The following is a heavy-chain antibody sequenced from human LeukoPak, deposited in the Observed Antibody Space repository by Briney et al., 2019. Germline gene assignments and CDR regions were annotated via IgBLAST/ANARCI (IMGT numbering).Heavy chain of an antibody. V-gene: IGHV4-59*01. CDR2: IYYSGST. CDR3: ARSLSLWFGETPHFDY. Sequence: SETLSLXCTVSGGSISSYYWSWNRQPPGKGLEWIGYIYYSGSTNYNPSLKSRVTISVDTSKNQFSLKLSSVTAADTAVYYCARSLSLWFGETPHFDYWGQGTLVTVSS. CDR1: GGSISSYY. J-gene: IGHJ4*02. D-gene: IGHD3-10*01.